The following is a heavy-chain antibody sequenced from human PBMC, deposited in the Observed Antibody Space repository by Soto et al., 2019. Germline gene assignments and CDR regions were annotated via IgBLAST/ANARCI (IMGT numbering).Heavy chain of an antibody. CDR2: IKQDGSNR. J-gene: IGHJ5*02. D-gene: IGHD2-2*01. V-gene: IGHV3-7*01. CDR3: ARLSSTSLWLHWFDP. CDR1: GFTSSSYW. Sequence: EVQLVESGGGLVQSGGSLRLSCAASGFTSSSYWMTWVRQAPGKGLEWVANIKQDGSNRYYDDSVKGRFTISRDNAKNSFYLEMQTLRDGHSAVYYCARLSSTSLWLHWFDPWGQGTLVSVSS.